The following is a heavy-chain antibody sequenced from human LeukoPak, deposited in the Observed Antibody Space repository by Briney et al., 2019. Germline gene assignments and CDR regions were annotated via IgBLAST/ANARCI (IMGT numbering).Heavy chain of an antibody. CDR2: IYYSGST. CDR3: ARLSCGGDCYCDY. CDR1: GGSISSSSYY. J-gene: IGHJ4*02. V-gene: IGHV4-39*01. D-gene: IGHD2-21*02. Sequence: SETLSLTCTVSGGSISSSSYYWGWIRQPPGKGLEWIGSIYYSGSTYYNPSLKSRVTISVDTSKNQFSLKLSSVTAADTAVYYSARLSCGGDCYCDYWGQGTLVTVSS.